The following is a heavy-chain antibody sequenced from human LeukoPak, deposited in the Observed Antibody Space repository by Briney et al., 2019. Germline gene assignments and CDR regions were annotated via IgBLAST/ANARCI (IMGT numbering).Heavy chain of an antibody. CDR1: GFTFSTYE. CDR3: APDLRGADWSLDD. D-gene: IGHD3-9*01. V-gene: IGHV3-48*03. Sequence: AGGSLRLSCEGSGFTFSTYEMNWVRQAPGKGLEWVSYIGSRPTTTYYADSVKGRFIISRDNSRDTLYLQMNSLRVEDTAIYYCAPDLRGADWSLDDWGQGTLVTVSS. J-gene: IGHJ4*02. CDR2: IGSRPTTT.